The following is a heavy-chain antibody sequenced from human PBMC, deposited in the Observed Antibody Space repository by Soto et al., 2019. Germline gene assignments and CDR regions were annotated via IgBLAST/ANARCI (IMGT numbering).Heavy chain of an antibody. CDR1: GFAVSSNY. J-gene: IGHJ4*02. V-gene: IGHV3-66*01. D-gene: IGHD4-17*01. Sequence: EVQLVESGGGLVQPGGSLRLSCAASGFAVSSNYMSWVRQAPGKGLEWVSVLYSDGSTYYADTVKGRVTISSDNSKNTLYLQMNSLRAEVTAVNYCATAFGDFGAYDYDYWGQGTLVTVSS. CDR3: ATAFGDFGAYDYDY. CDR2: LYSDGST.